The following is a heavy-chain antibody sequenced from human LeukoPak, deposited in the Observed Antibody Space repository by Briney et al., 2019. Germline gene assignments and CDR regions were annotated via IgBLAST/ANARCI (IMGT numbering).Heavy chain of an antibody. CDR1: GDSISSHY. CDR2: IYYSGST. D-gene: IGHD3-3*01. CDR3: ARHGYYDFWSGYYTHFDY. V-gene: IGHV4-59*11. Sequence: SETLSLTCTVSGDSISSHYWSWIRQPPGKGLEWIGYIYYSGSTNYNPSLKSRVTISVDTSKNQFSLKLSSVTAADTAVYYCARHGYYDFWSGYYTHFDYWGQGTLVTVSS. J-gene: IGHJ4*02.